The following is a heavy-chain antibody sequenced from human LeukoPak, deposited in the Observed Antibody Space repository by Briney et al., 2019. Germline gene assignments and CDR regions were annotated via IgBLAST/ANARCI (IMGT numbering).Heavy chain of an antibody. CDR3: ARARAAVAGPDY. CDR2: IYHSGST. CDR1: GGSISSDGYY. D-gene: IGHD6-13*01. J-gene: IGHJ4*02. Sequence: SETLSLTCTVSGGSISSDGYYWSWIRQHPGKGLEWIGYIYHSGSTNYNPSLKSRVTISIDTSKNQFSLKLTSVSAADTAVYYCARARAAVAGPDYWGQGTLVTASS. V-gene: IGHV4-61*08.